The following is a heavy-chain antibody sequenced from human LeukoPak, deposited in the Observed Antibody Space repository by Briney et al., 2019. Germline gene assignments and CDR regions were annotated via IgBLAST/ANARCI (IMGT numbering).Heavy chain of an antibody. D-gene: IGHD2-2*01. J-gene: IGHJ3*02. Sequence: GRSLRLSCAASGFTFDDYAMHWVRQAPGKGLEWVSAISGSGSSTYYADSVKGRFTISRDNSKNTLFLQMNSLRAEDTAVYYCAKGYCSSSSCYSYAFDIWGQGTVVTVSS. CDR3: AKGYCSSSSCYSYAFDI. CDR1: GFTFDDYA. V-gene: IGHV3-23*01. CDR2: ISGSGSST.